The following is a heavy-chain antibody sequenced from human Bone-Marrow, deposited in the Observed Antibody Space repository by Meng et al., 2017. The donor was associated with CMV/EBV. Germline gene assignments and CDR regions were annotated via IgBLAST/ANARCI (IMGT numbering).Heavy chain of an antibody. D-gene: IGHD3-3*01. CDR3: ARDARVTIFGVVIDAFDI. J-gene: IGHJ3*02. Sequence: GGSLRLSCAASGFTFSSYAMHWVRQAPGKGLEWVAVISYDGSNKYYADSVKGRFTISRDNAKNSLYLQMNSLRAEDTAVYYCARDARVTIFGVVIDAFDIWGQGTMVTVSS. CDR2: ISYDGSNK. V-gene: IGHV3-30-3*01. CDR1: GFTFSSYA.